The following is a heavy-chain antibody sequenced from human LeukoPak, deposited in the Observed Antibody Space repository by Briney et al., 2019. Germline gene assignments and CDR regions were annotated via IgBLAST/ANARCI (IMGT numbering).Heavy chain of an antibody. J-gene: IGHJ4*02. CDR1: GFTFTSSA. CDR2: IVVGSGNT. V-gene: IGHV1-58*02. D-gene: IGHD4-23*01. Sequence: GASVKVSCKASGFTFTSSAMQWVRQARGQRLEWMGWIVVGSGNTNYAQKFQERVTITRDMSTSTAYMELSSLRSEDTAVYYCAAQATTVVTPYFDYWGQGTLVTVSS. CDR3: AAQATTVVTPYFDY.